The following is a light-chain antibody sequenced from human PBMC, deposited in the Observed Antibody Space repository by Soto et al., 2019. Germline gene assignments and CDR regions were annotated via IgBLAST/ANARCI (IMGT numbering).Light chain of an antibody. Sequence: DIQLTQSPSFLSASVGDRVTITCRASQGISSYLAWFHQKPGKAPKLLIYAASTLQSGVPSRFSGCGSGTEFTLTISSLQPEDFATYYCQQLNSYPLTFGGGTKVEIK. J-gene: IGKJ4*01. CDR3: QQLNSYPLT. CDR1: QGISSY. CDR2: AAS. V-gene: IGKV1-9*01.